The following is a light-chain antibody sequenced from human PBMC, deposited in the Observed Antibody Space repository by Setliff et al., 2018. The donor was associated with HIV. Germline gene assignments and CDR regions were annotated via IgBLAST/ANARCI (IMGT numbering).Light chain of an antibody. CDR3: CPYTGSYTLGV. CDR2: DVS. J-gene: IGLJ1*01. Sequence: QSALTQPRSVSGSPGQSVTISRTGTSSDVGGYNYVSWYQQHPGKAPKLMIYDVSKWPSGVPDRFSGSKSGNTASLTISGLQAEDEADYYCCPYTGSYTLGVFGTGTKVT. V-gene: IGLV2-11*01. CDR1: SSDVGGYNY.